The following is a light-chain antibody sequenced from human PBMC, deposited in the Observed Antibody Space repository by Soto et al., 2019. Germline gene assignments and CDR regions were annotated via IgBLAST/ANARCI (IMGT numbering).Light chain of an antibody. Sequence: QSVLTQPASVSASAGQSITISCTGTSSDVETYKYVSWYQQRAGKVPKLILYDVTDRPSGISPRFSGSKSGNTASLTISGLQPDDEAAYYCSSYVSKNTLMFGGGTKLTVL. CDR1: SSDVETYKY. CDR3: SSYVSKNTLM. CDR2: DVT. J-gene: IGLJ3*02. V-gene: IGLV2-14*03.